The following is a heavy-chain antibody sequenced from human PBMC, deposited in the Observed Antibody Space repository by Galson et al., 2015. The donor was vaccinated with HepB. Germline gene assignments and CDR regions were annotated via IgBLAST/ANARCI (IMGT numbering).Heavy chain of an antibody. J-gene: IGHJ2*01. CDR3: ARVYFGSGSSSAYWYFNL. Sequence: SLRLSCAASGFTFSSYTMSWVRQAPGKGLESVSYISSTGTTMYYAGSAKGRFTISRDNAQNSLYLQMNSLRDEDTAVYYCARVYFGSGSSSAYWYFNLWGRGALVTVSS. CDR2: ISSTGTTM. CDR1: GFTFSSYT. D-gene: IGHD3-10*01. V-gene: IGHV3-48*02.